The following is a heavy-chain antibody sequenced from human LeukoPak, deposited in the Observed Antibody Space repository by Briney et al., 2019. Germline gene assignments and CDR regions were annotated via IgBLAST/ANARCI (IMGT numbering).Heavy chain of an antibody. V-gene: IGHV1-46*01. CDR3: ARERYCSGGSCFGAYNWFDP. Sequence: ASVKVSCKASGYTFTSYYMHWVRQAPGQGLEWMGIINPSGGSTSYAQKFQGRVTITADKSTSTAYMELSSLRSEDTAVYYCARERYCSGGSCFGAYNWFDPWGQGTLVTVSS. D-gene: IGHD2-15*01. J-gene: IGHJ5*02. CDR1: GYTFTSYY. CDR2: INPSGGST.